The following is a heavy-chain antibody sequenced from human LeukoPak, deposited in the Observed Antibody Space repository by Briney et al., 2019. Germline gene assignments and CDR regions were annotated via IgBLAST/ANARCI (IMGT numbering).Heavy chain of an antibody. CDR1: GYPLNNAFY. CDR2: LYHPDST. V-gene: IGHV4-38-2*02. J-gene: IGHJ6*03. CDR3: ARQYDSYFYYYVDL. D-gene: IGHD2-2*01. Sequence: SETLSPPWTAFGYPLNNAFYRGWIPPAPGGGLGGIGSLYHPDSTYYNPSLKSRVTLTADTSRNQFSLKLSFVTAADTAVYYCARQYDSYFYYYVDLWGTGTTVTVSS.